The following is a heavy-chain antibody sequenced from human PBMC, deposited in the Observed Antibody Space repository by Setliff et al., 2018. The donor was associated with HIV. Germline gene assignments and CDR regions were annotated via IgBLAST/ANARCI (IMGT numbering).Heavy chain of an antibody. CDR1: GDSITGHY. J-gene: IGHJ6*03. Sequence: ASETLSLTCTVSGDSITGHYWNWIRQPPGKGLEWIGYIFYTGSTNYNPSLKSRVTISVDTPKKQFFLKLSSVTAADTAVYYCVRGYCSSTTCYDDYYYMDVWGKGSTVTISS. CDR3: VRGYCSSTTCYDDYYYMDV. V-gene: IGHV4-59*11. D-gene: IGHD2-2*01. CDR2: IFYTGST.